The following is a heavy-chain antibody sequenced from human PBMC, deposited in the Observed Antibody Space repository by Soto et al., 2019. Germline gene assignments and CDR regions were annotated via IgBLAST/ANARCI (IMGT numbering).Heavy chain of an antibody. J-gene: IGHJ6*02. CDR3: ARDAPSDDFWSGYSYGMDV. D-gene: IGHD3-3*01. V-gene: IGHV3-48*03. CDR1: GFTFSSYE. Sequence: GGSLRLSCTASGFTFSSYEMNWVRQAPGKGLEWVSYISSSGNFIYYADSVKARFTISRDNAKNSLYLQMNSLRAEDTAVYYCARDAPSDDFWSGYSYGMDVWGQGTTVTVSS. CDR2: ISSSGNFI.